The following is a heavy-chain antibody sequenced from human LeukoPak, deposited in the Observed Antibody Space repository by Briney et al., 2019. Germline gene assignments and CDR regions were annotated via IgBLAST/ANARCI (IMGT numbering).Heavy chain of an antibody. D-gene: IGHD2-21*02. V-gene: IGHV3-23*01. CDR2: IGGSGSST. Sequence: GGSLRLSCAASGFTFNTYAMSWVRRAPGKGLEWVSGIGGSGSSTYYAESVKGRFTIYRDNSKNTLYLQMNSLRAEDTAAYYCAKAVDDYFFDYWGQGTLVTVSS. J-gene: IGHJ4*02. CDR3: AKAVDDYFFDY. CDR1: GFTFNTYA.